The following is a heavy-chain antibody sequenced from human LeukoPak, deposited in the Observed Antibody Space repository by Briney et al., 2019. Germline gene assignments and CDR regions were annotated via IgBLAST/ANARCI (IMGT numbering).Heavy chain of an antibody. D-gene: IGHD3-10*01. CDR2: IIPIFGTA. J-gene: IGHJ4*02. CDR3: ARGGYGSGRTGEPEPEYYFDY. V-gene: IGHV1-69*13. CDR1: GGTFSSYA. Sequence: SVKVSCKASGGTFSSYAISWVRQAPGQGLEWMGGIIPIFGTANYAQKCQGRVTITADESTSTAYMELSSLRSEDTAVYYCARGGYGSGRTGEPEPEYYFDYWGQGTLVTVSS.